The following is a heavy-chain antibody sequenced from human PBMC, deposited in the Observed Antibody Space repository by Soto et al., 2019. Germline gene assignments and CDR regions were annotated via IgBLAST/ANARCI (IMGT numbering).Heavy chain of an antibody. Sequence: ASVKVSCKASGYTFTDYYIQWVRQAPGQGPEWMGWINPSNGDTNYAQQFQGKVTMTRDTSINTAYMEVSRLTSDDTAVDYCATYRNYFDYWGQGALVNVSS. J-gene: IGHJ4*02. CDR3: ATYRNYFDY. CDR2: INPSNGDT. CDR1: GYTFTDYY. D-gene: IGHD3-16*02. V-gene: IGHV1-2*02.